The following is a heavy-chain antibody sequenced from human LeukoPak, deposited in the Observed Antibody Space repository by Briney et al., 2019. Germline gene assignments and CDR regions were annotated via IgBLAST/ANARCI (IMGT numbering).Heavy chain of an antibody. V-gene: IGHV1-2*02. Sequence: ASVKVSRKASGYSFSGYYLQWVRQAPGQGLEWMGWLNPNSGGTNYAQKFQGRVTMTRDTSISTAYMELTRLGPDDTAVYYCARDGDGYNLGYWGQGVLVTVSS. CDR1: GYSFSGYY. D-gene: IGHD5-24*01. J-gene: IGHJ4*02. CDR3: ARDGDGYNLGY. CDR2: LNPNSGGT.